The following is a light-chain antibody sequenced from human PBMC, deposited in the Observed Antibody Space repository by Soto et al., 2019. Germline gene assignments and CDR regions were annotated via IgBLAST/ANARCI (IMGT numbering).Light chain of an antibody. CDR3: QSYDNGLSVYV. V-gene: IGLV1-40*01. CDR1: SSNVWPGDA. J-gene: IGLJ1*01. CDR2: ADN. Sequence: QSVLTQPPSVSGAPGQRVTISCAGASSNVWPGDAVHWYQHLPGTAPKLLIYADNNRPSGVPDRFSASKSGTSASLAITGLQAEDEGDYYCQSYDNGLSVYVFGTGTKLTVL.